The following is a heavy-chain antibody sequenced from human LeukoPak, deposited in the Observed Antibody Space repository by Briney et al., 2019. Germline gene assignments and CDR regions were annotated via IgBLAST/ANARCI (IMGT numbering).Heavy chain of an antibody. CDR3: ARMADDLVDFDY. CDR1: GGSISSGTYY. Sequence: SSETLSLTCAVSGGSISSGTYYWSWIRQPAGKGLEWIGRIYTNGITNYNPSLKSRVTISVDTSKNQFSLKLSSVTAADTAVYYCARMADDLVDFDYWGQGTLITVSS. V-gene: IGHV4-61*02. J-gene: IGHJ4*02. CDR2: IYTNGIT. D-gene: IGHD2-15*01.